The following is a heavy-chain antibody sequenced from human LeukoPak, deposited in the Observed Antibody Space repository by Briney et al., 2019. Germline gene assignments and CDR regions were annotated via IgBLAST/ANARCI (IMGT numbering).Heavy chain of an antibody. J-gene: IGHJ6*02. Sequence: PSETLSLTCTVSGGSIYGYYWSWIRQPPRKGLEGIGDIYFSGSTNYNPSLKSRVTISVATSKNQFSLQLSSVTAADTAVYYCARGEALRQNYGMDVWGQGTTVTVSS. D-gene: IGHD2/OR15-2a*01. CDR3: ARGEALRQNYGMDV. V-gene: IGHV4-59*01. CDR1: GGSIYGYY. CDR2: IYFSGST.